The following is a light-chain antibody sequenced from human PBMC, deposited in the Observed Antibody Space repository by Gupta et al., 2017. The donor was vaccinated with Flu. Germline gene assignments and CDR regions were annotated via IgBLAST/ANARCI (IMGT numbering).Light chain of an antibody. Sequence: DIQMTQSPSSLSASVGDRVVITCRASQSLSNWLAWYQQKPGKAPKVLISRTSNLESGVPARFSGSGSGKEFTLTSSRRQHDDFAYYYCQQDNCYWTFGQGTKVEIK. CDR3: QQDNCYWT. CDR1: QSLSNW. V-gene: IGKV1-5*03. J-gene: IGKJ1*01. CDR2: RTS.